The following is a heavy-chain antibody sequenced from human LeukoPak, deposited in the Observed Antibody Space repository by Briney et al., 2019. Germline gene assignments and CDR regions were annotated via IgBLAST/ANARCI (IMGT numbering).Heavy chain of an antibody. J-gene: IGHJ3*02. D-gene: IGHD1-14*01. CDR2: IYYSGST. V-gene: IGHV4-39*07. CDR3: ARGGLGNHKFFDI. Sequence: SETLSLTCTVSGGSISSSYSYWGWIRQPPGKGLEWIGNIYYSGSTYYNPSLKSRVTISVDTSKNQFSLKLNSVTAADTAVYFCARGGLGNHKFFDIWGQGTMVTVSS. CDR1: GGSISSSYSY.